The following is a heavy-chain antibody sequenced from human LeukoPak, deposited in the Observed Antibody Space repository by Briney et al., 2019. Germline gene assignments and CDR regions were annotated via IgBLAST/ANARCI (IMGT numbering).Heavy chain of an antibody. D-gene: IGHD3-10*01. CDR1: GFTFSSYG. CDR3: ARGPTMVRGYYNGMDV. Sequence: GGSLRLSCAASGFTFSSYGMHWVRQAPGKGLEWVADIWYDGSNKYYADSVKGRFTISRDNSKNTLYLQMNSLRAEDTAVYYCARGPTMVRGYYNGMDVWGQGTTVTVSS. CDR2: IWYDGSNK. V-gene: IGHV3-33*01. J-gene: IGHJ6*02.